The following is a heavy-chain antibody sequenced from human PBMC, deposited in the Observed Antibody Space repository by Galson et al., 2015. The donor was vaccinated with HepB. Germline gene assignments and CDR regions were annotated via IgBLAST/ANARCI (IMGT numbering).Heavy chain of an antibody. CDR3: AKEEGIQLWSYDAFDI. Sequence: SLRLSCAASGFTFSSYGIHWVRQAPGKGLEWVAVISYDGSNKYYADSVKGRFTISRDNSKNTLYLQMNSLRAEDTAVYYCAKEEGIQLWSYDAFDIWGQGTKVTVSS. CDR2: ISYDGSNK. V-gene: IGHV3-30*18. D-gene: IGHD5-18*01. CDR1: GFTFSSYG. J-gene: IGHJ3*02.